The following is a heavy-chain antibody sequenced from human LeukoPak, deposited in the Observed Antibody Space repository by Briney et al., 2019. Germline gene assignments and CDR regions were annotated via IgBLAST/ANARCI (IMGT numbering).Heavy chain of an antibody. CDR2: INPDSGDT. J-gene: IGHJ4*02. CDR1: GYTFTGHY. V-gene: IGHV1-2*02. Sequence: ASVKVSCKSSGYTFTGHYMHWVRQAPGQGLEWMGWINPDSGDTNYAQRFQGRVTMTRDTSISTAYMDLRILGSDDTAVYYLAGGGGTFFGVLNDWGQGTLVIVSS. D-gene: IGHD3-3*01. CDR3: AGGGGTFFGVLND.